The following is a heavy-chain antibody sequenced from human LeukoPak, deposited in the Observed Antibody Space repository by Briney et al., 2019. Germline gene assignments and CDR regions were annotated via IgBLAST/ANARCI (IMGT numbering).Heavy chain of an antibody. CDR2: VYTTGTT. V-gene: IGHV4-4*07. CDR3: ARDFDY. CDR1: GGSFNTYY. Sequence: SETVSLTCTVSGGSFNTYYWGWIRQSAGKGLEWIGRVYTTGTTNYNPSLKSRVTMSVDTSKNQFSLKLNSVTAADTAVYYCARDFDYWGQGTLVTVSS. J-gene: IGHJ4*02.